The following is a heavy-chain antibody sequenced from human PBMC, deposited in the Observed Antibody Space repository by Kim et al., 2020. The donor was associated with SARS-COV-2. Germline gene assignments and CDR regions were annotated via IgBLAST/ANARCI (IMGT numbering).Heavy chain of an antibody. CDR1: GFTFSSYG. CDR2: IWYDGSNK. Sequence: GGSLRLSCAASGFTFSSYGMHWVRQAPGKGLEWVAVIWYDGSNKYYADSVKGRFTISRDNSKNTLYLQMNSLRAEDTAVYYCAREGTAMVTCLDYWGQGTLVTVSS. V-gene: IGHV3-33*01. D-gene: IGHD5-18*01. CDR3: AREGTAMVTCLDY. J-gene: IGHJ4*02.